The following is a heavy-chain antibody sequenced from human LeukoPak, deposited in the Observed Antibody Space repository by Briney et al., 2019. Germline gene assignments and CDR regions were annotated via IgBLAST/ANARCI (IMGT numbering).Heavy chain of an antibody. CDR1: GYNFTDFY. D-gene: IGHD1-26*01. CDR3: ARTESGSYKYY. V-gene: IGHV1-2*02. J-gene: IGHJ4*02. CDR2: INPNSGGT. Sequence: GASVKVSCKASGYNFTDFYIHWVRQAPGQGLEWMGWINPNSGGTHYAQNFQGRITMTRDTSISTVYMELTRLRSDDTAVYYCARTESGSYKYYWGQGTLVTVSS.